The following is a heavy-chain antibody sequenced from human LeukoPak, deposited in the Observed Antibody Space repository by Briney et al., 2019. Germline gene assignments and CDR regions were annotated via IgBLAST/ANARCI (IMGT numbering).Heavy chain of an antibody. CDR3: ARGYCSGGSCYFNYFDY. Sequence: GGSLRLSCAASGFTFSSYWMSWVRQAPGKGLEWVANIKQDGSEKYYVDSVKGRFTISRDNAKNSLYLQMNSLRAEDTAVYYCARGYCSGGSCYFNYFDYWGQGTLVTVSS. J-gene: IGHJ4*02. CDR1: GFTFSSYW. V-gene: IGHV3-7*02. D-gene: IGHD2-15*01. CDR2: IKQDGSEK.